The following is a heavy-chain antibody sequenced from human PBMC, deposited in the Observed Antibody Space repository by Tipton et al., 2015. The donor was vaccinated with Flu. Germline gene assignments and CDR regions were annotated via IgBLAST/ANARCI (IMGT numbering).Heavy chain of an antibody. D-gene: IGHD3-22*01. Sequence: QMQLVQSGGGVVQPGRSLRLSCAASGFTFSNYGMHWVRQPPGKGLEWVAIISHDGSNKYYADSVKGRFTISRDNSKNTLYLQMNSLRTDDTSVYYCAKDDSIWGYYETSGYYDSWGQGTLVTVSS. CDR2: ISHDGSNK. J-gene: IGHJ4*02. V-gene: IGHV3-30*18. CDR3: AKDDSIWGYYETSGYYDS. CDR1: GFTFSNYG.